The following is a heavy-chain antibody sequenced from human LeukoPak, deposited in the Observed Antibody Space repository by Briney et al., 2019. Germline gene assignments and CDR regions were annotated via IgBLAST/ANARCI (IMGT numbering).Heavy chain of an antibody. CDR3: ARATYYDSSGYRTKNFDC. CDR2: IASETYGGTA. CDR1: GFTFGDYA. Sequence: GGSLRLSCTASGFTFGDYAMTWVRQAPGKGLEWVGFIASETYGGTAEYAASVKGRFTISRDDSKSIAYLQMNSLKTEDTAVYYCARATYYDSSGYRTKNFDCWGQGTLVTVSS. J-gene: IGHJ4*02. D-gene: IGHD3-22*01. V-gene: IGHV3-49*04.